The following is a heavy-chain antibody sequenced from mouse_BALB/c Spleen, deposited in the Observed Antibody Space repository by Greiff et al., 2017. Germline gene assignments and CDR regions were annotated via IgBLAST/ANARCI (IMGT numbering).Heavy chain of an antibody. V-gene: IGHV7-3*02. CDR3: ARDILGTGNYYAMDY. D-gene: IGHD3-3*01. CDR1: GFTFTDYY. Sequence: EVKLEESGGGLVQPGGSLRLSCATSGFTFTDYYMSWVRQPPGKALEWLGFIRNKANGYTTEYSASVKGRFTISRDNSQSILYLQMNTLRAEDSATYYCARDILGTGNYYAMDYWGQGTSVTVSS. CDR2: IRNKANGYTT. J-gene: IGHJ4*01.